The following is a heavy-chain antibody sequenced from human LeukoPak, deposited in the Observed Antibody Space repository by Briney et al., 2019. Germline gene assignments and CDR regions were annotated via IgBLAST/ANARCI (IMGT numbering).Heavy chain of an antibody. CDR1: GFTFSSYP. Sequence: GGSLRLSCAASGFTFSSYPLNWVRQAPGKGLEWVSAISGSGGSTYYADSVKGRFTISRDNSKNTLYLQMNSLRAEDTAVYYCAKAISSGSRCWFDPWGQGTLVTVSS. CDR2: ISGSGGST. J-gene: IGHJ5*02. V-gene: IGHV3-23*01. D-gene: IGHD6-19*01. CDR3: AKAISSGSRCWFDP.